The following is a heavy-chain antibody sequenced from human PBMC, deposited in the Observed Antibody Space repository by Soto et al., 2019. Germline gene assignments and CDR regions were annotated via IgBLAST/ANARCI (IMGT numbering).Heavy chain of an antibody. CDR2: ISSTTNYI. CDR3: ARESEDLTSNFDY. CDR1: GFTFTRYS. V-gene: IGHV3-21*06. J-gene: IGHJ4*02. Sequence: GGSLRFSCAASGFTFTRYSMNWVRQAPGKGLEWVSSISSTTNYIYYGDSMEGRFTISRDNAKNSLYLEMNSLRAEDTAVYYCARESEDLTSNFDYWGQGTLVTVSS.